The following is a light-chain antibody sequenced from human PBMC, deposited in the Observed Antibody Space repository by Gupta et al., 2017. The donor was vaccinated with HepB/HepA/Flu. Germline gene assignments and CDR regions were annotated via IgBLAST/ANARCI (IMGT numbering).Light chain of an antibody. Sequence: QSVVTQPTSVSEAPRQRVTISCSGSWSNIGDNTVNWYQQLPGKAPKLIIYYDDLLPSGVSDRFSGSKSGTSASLTISGLEYEDEADYYCAAGDDSLNGLVFGGGTKLTVL. J-gene: IGLJ3*02. CDR3: AAGDDSLNGLV. CDR2: YDD. CDR1: WSNIGDNT. V-gene: IGLV1-36*01.